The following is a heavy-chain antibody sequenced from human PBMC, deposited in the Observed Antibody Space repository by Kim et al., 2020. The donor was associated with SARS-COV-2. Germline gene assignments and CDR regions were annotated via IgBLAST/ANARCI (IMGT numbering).Heavy chain of an antibody. V-gene: IGHV4-4*07. CDR3: ARDPCRSRFDS. J-gene: IGHJ4*02. CDR1: GAYITNYY. CDR2: ISTTGST. Sequence: SETLSLTCTVSGAYITNYYWNWIRQPAGKTLEWIGRISTTGSTNYNPSLKSRVIMSRDTSKNQFSLNLTSVTAADTAVYYCARDPCRSRFDSWGQGTLVTVPS. D-gene: IGHD2-2*01.